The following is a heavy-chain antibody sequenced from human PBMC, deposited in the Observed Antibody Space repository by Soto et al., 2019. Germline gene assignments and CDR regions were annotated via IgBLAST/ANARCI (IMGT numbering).Heavy chain of an antibody. CDR3: ARHVAAAGSSDDAFDI. CDR2: IYPGDSDT. V-gene: IGHV5-51*01. CDR1: GYTFTDFW. Sequence: EVLLVQSGAEVKRAGESLKISCKGSGYTFTDFWIGWVRHMPGKGLEWMGIIYPGDSDTRYSPSFQGQVTISADKSISTAFLQWTSRQAADTAIYYCARHVAAAGSSDDAFDIWGRGTMVTVSS. J-gene: IGHJ3*02. D-gene: IGHD6-13*01.